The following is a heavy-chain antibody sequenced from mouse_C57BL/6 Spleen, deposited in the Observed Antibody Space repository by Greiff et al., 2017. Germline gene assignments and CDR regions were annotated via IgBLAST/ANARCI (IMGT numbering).Heavy chain of an antibody. D-gene: IGHD2-5*01. Sequence: VQLQQPGTELVKPGASVKLSCKASGYTFTSYWMHWVKQRPGQGLEWIGNINPSNGGTNYNEKFKSKATLTVDKSSSTAYMQLSSLTSEDSAVYYCARTLYSNYLYYAMDYWGQGTSVTVSS. CDR2: INPSNGGT. CDR3: ARTLYSNYLYYAMDY. V-gene: IGHV1-53*01. J-gene: IGHJ4*01. CDR1: GYTFTSYW.